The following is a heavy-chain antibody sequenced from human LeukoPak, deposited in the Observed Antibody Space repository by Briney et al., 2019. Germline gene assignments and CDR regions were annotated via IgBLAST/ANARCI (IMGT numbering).Heavy chain of an antibody. CDR2: IVVGSGNT. Sequence: GASVKVSCKASGFTFTSSAMQWVRQARRQRLEWIGWIVVGSGNTNYAQKFQERVTITRDMSTSTAYMELSSLRSEDTAVYYCATSSGYYPYYFDYWGQGTLVTVSS. J-gene: IGHJ4*02. V-gene: IGHV1-58*02. D-gene: IGHD3-22*01. CDR1: GFTFTSSA. CDR3: ATSSGYYPYYFDY.